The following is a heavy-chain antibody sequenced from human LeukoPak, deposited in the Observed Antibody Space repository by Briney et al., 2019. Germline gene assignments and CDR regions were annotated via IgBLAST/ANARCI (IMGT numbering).Heavy chain of an antibody. Sequence: EGSLRLSCAASGFTFSDFYMSWIRQAPGKGLEWVSYISSSGSTIYYADSVKGRFTISRDNAKNSLYLQMNSLRAEDTAVYYCARRRYNWNAIDYWGQGTLVTVSS. D-gene: IGHD1-20*01. CDR1: GFTFSDFY. CDR3: ARRRYNWNAIDY. J-gene: IGHJ4*02. CDR2: ISSSGSTI. V-gene: IGHV3-11*01.